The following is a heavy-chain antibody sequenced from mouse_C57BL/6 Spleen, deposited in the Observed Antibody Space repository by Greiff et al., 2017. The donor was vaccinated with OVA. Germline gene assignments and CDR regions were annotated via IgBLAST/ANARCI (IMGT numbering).Heavy chain of an antibody. J-gene: IGHJ3*01. V-gene: IGHV5-4*01. CDR1: GFTFSSYA. CDR2: ISDGGSYT. Sequence: EVQLVESGGGLVKPGGSLKLSCAASGFTFSSYAMSWVRQTPEKRLEWVATISDGGSYTYYPDNVKGRFTISRDNAKNNLYLQMSHLKSEDTAMYCCTRGGNPWFAYWGQGTLVTVSA. D-gene: IGHD1-1*02. CDR3: TRGGNPWFAY.